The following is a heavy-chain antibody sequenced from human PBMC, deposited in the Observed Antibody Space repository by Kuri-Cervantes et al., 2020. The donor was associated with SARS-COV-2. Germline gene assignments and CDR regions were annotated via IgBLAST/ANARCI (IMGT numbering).Heavy chain of an antibody. CDR1: GCTFTDYY. CDR2: INPNSGGT. V-gene: IGHV1-2*04. Sequence: ASVKVSCKASGCTFTDYYMHWVRQAPGQGLEWMGWINPNSGGTNYAQKFQGWVTMTRDASISTVYMELSRLRSDDTAVYYCARARVRGVITTYYYYGMDVWGQGTTVTVSS. J-gene: IGHJ6*02. CDR3: ARARVRGVITTYYYYGMDV. D-gene: IGHD3-10*01.